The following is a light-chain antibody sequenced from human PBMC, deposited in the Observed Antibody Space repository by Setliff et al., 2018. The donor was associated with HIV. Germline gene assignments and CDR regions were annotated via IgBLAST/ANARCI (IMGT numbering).Light chain of an antibody. J-gene: IGLJ3*02. CDR2: VSN. CDR3: ASWDDSVNAWL. V-gene: IGLV1-44*01. CDR1: NSNIGRNP. Sequence: QSALTQPPSASGTPGQRVSISCSGSNSNIGRNPVNWYQQFPGTAPKLLIYVSNRRPSGVPDRFSGSKSGTSASLAISGLQSADEADDYCASWDDSVNAWLFGGGTKVTV.